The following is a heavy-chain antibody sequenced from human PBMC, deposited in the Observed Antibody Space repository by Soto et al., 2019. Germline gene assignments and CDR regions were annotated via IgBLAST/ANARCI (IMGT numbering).Heavy chain of an antibody. CDR1: GFTFSSYG. V-gene: IGHV3-33*08. D-gene: IGHD2-8*01. Sequence: VQLVESGGGLVKPGGSLRLSCAASGFTFSSYGMHWVRQAPGKGLEWVAVIWYDGSNKYYADSVKGRFTISRDNSKNTLYLQMNSLRAEDTAVYYCARDQRDAYGMDVWGQGTTVTVSS. CDR3: ARDQRDAYGMDV. CDR2: IWYDGSNK. J-gene: IGHJ6*02.